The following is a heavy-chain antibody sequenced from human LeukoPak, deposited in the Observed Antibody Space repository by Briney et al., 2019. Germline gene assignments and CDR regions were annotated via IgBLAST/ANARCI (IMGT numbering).Heavy chain of an antibody. Sequence: ASETLSLTCTVSGGSISSSSYYWGWIRQPPGKGLEWIGSIYYSGSTYYNPSLKSRVTISVDTSKNQFSLKLSSVTAADTAVYYCARAMIVIVTHEDAFDIWGQGTMVTVSS. CDR2: IYYSGST. CDR1: GGSISSSSYY. J-gene: IGHJ3*02. CDR3: ARAMIVIVTHEDAFDI. D-gene: IGHD3-22*01. V-gene: IGHV4-39*07.